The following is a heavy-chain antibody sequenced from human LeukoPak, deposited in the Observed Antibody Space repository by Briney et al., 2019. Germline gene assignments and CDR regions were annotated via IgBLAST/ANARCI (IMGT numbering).Heavy chain of an antibody. J-gene: IGHJ4*02. Sequence: ASVKVSCKASGYTFTGYYMHWVRQAPGQGLEWMGWINPNSGGTNHAQKFQGWVTMTRDTPISTAYMELSRLRSDDTAVYYCARGFGIAAPRYFDYWGQGTLVTVSS. V-gene: IGHV1-2*04. D-gene: IGHD6-6*01. CDR2: INPNSGGT. CDR3: ARGFGIAAPRYFDY. CDR1: GYTFTGYY.